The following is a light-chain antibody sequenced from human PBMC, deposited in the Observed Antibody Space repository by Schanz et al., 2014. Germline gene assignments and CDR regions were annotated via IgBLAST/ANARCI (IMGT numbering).Light chain of an antibody. J-gene: IGLJ2*01. Sequence: QSALTQPASVSGSPGQSITISCTGTSSDVGGHNYVSWYQQHPGKSPKLMISEVNKRPSGVPDRFSGSKSGNTASLTVSGLQAEDEADYYCSSYAGANTLVFGGGTKLTVL. CDR3: SSYAGANTLV. CDR2: EVN. V-gene: IGLV2-8*01. CDR1: SSDVGGHNY.